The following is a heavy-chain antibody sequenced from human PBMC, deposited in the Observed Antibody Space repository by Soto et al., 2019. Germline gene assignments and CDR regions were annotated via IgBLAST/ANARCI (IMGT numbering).Heavy chain of an antibody. Sequence: PGGSLRLSCAASGFTFSSYGMHWVRQAPGKGLEWVAVIWYDGSNKYYADSVKGRFTISRDNSKNTLYLQMNSLRAEDTAVYYCARDPTYYDFWSGPTVPAWFDPWGQGTLVTVYS. CDR3: ARDPTYYDFWSGPTVPAWFDP. CDR1: GFTFSSYG. J-gene: IGHJ5*02. V-gene: IGHV3-33*01. CDR2: IWYDGSNK. D-gene: IGHD3-3*01.